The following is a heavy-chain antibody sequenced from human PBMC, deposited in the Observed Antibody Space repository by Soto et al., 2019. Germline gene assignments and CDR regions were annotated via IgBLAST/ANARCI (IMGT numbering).Heavy chain of an antibody. CDR1: GDTSTSYY. CDR2: IHNSGTS. J-gene: IGHJ5*01. CDR3: ARDFYDSVGYTWFDS. Sequence: PSETLSLTCTVSGDTSTSYYWGWIRQAPGKGLEWIGHIHNSGTSTHNPSLNGRVTISIDMSKKQFSLKLTSLTSAGTAVYYCARDFYDSVGYTWFDSWSQGTLVTV. D-gene: IGHD3-22*01. V-gene: IGHV4-59*01.